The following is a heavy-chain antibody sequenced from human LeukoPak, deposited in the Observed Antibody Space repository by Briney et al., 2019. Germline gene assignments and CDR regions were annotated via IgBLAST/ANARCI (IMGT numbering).Heavy chain of an antibody. D-gene: IGHD6-19*01. CDR3: ARDGIVVAGTVDWFDP. V-gene: IGHV3-74*01. Sequence: GRYLRLYCEASGFTFSSLWMHWVRQASGKGRVWVSRLNSDGSNTSYTDSVKGRFTISRDNAKNTLYLQMNSLRVEDTAMYYCARDGIVVAGTVDWFDPWGQGTLVTVSS. CDR1: GFTFSSLW. J-gene: IGHJ5*02. CDR2: LNSDGSNT.